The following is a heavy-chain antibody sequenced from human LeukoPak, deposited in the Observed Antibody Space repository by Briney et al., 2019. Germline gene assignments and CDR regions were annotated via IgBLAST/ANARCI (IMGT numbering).Heavy chain of an antibody. Sequence: SETLSLTCAVYGGSFSGYYWSWIRQPPGKGLEWIGEINHSGSTNYNPSLKSRVTISVDTSKNQFSLQLNSVTPEDTAVYFCVRLVGGDIDYWGQGTLVTVSS. CDR3: VRLVGGDIDY. D-gene: IGHD5-12*01. J-gene: IGHJ4*02. CDR1: GGSFSGYY. CDR2: INHSGST. V-gene: IGHV4-34*01.